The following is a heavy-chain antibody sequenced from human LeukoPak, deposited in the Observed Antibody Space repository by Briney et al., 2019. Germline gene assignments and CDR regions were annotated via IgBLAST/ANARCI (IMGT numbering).Heavy chain of an antibody. CDR3: ARAPGLDSGYDEGSFDY. J-gene: IGHJ4*02. D-gene: IGHD5-12*01. CDR1: GFTFSSYG. V-gene: IGHV3-21*01. Sequence: GGTLRLSCVASGFTFSSYGISWVRQAPGKGLEWVSSISSSSSYIYYADSVKGRFTISRDNAKNSLYLQMNSLRAEDTAVYYCARAPGLDSGYDEGSFDYWGQGTLVTVSS. CDR2: ISSSSSYI.